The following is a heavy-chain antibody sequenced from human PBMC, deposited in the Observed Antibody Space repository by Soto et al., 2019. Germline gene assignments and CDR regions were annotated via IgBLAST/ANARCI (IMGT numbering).Heavy chain of an antibody. V-gene: IGHV4-4*07. J-gene: IGHJ2*01. CDR3: ARDRGEYTSSWFWYFSH. CDR1: GASISSFN. Sequence: SETLSLTCSVSGASISSFNWNWVRQPAGKGPEWVGRLNIAGTINYNPSLKSRITMSMDTSKNQISLHLRSVTAADTAIYYCARDRGEYTSSWFWYFSHWGHGTLVTVS. D-gene: IGHD6-13*01. CDR2: LNIAGTI.